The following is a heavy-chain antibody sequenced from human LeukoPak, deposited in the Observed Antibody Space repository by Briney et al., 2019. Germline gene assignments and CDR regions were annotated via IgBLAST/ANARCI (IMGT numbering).Heavy chain of an antibody. CDR2: ISGSGGST. V-gene: IGHV3-23*01. J-gene: IGHJ4*02. D-gene: IGHD4-17*01. Sequence: PGGSLRLSCAASGFTFSSYAMSWVRQAPGKGLEWVSAISGSGGSTYYADSVKGRFTISRDNSKNTLYLQMNSLRAEDTAVYYCARATTVTTSHFDYWGQGTLVTVSS. CDR1: GFTFSSYA. CDR3: ARATTVTTSHFDY.